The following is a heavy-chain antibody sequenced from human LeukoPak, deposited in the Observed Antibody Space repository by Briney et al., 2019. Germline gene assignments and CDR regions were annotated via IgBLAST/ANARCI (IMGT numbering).Heavy chain of an antibody. CDR1: GFTFSSYA. D-gene: IGHD6-13*01. Sequence: GGSLRLSCAASGFTFSSYAMSWVRQAPGKGLEWVSAISGSGGSTYYADSVKGRFTISRDNSKNTLYLQMNSLRAEDTAVYHCAVAAAGTAEVYYYYYYMDVWGKGTTVTVSS. CDR3: AVAAAGTAEVYYYYYYMDV. J-gene: IGHJ6*03. CDR2: ISGSGGST. V-gene: IGHV3-23*01.